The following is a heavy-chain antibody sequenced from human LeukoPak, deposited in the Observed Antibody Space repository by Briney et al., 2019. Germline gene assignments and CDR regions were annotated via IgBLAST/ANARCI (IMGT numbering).Heavy chain of an antibody. CDR1: GFTFSSYA. CDR2: ISSSSSYI. D-gene: IGHD5-12*01. V-gene: IGHV3-21*01. J-gene: IGHJ3*02. CDR3: ARSGRGYEDAFDI. Sequence: PGGSLRLSCAASGFTFSSYAMSWVRQAPGKGLEWVSSISSSSSYIYYADSVKGRFTISRDNAKNSLYLQMNSLRAEDTAVYYCARSGRGYEDAFDIWGQGTMVTVSS.